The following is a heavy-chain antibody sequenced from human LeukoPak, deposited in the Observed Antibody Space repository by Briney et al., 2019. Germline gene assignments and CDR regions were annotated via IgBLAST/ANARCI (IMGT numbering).Heavy chain of an antibody. Sequence: GGSLRLSCAASGFNFDDYGMSWVRQAPGKGLEWVSGINWNGGSTGYADSVKGRFTISRDNAKSSLYLQMNSLRAEDTALYYCARVPVECSGGSCYYYYGMDVWGQGTTVTVSS. V-gene: IGHV3-20*04. J-gene: IGHJ6*02. CDR3: ARVPVECSGGSCYYYYGMDV. D-gene: IGHD2-15*01. CDR2: INWNGGST. CDR1: GFNFDDYG.